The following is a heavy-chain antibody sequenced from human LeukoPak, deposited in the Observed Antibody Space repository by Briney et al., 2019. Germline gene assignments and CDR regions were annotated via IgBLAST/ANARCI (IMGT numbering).Heavy chain of an antibody. Sequence: GSLRLSCAASGFTFSSYVMSWVRQAPGKGLEWIGEINHRGSTNYSPSLKSRVTMSGDTSKNQFSLKLTSVTAADTAVYYCARLIRDTAAAEPWGQGTLVTISS. V-gene: IGHV4-34*01. CDR1: GFTFSSYV. D-gene: IGHD5-18*01. J-gene: IGHJ5*02. CDR3: ARLIRDTAAAEP. CDR2: INHRGST.